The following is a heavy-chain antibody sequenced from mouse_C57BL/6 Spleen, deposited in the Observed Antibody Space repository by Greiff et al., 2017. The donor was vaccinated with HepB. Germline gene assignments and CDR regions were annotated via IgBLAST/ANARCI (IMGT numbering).Heavy chain of an antibody. Sequence: QVQLQQPGAELVKPGASVKLSCKASGYTFTSYWMQWVKQRPGQGLEWIGEIDPSDSYTNYNQKFKGKATLTVDTSSSTAYMQLSSLTSEDSAVYYCARWGNWYFDVWGTRTTVTVSS. J-gene: IGHJ1*03. V-gene: IGHV1-50*01. CDR1: GYTFTSYW. CDR3: ARWGNWYFDV. CDR2: IDPSDSYT.